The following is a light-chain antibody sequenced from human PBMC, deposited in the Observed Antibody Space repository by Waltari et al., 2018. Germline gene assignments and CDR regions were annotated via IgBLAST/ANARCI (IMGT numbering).Light chain of an antibody. CDR2: TAF. J-gene: IGKJ3*01. V-gene: IGKV1-16*01. CDR1: QDISTF. CDR3: QQYHSFPLT. Sequence: DIQMTQSPSSLSASVGDRVTITCRASQDISTFLARFQQKPGKAPKSLMYTAFSLQTGVPSRFSGSGSGTNFTLTISSLQPEDFATYFCQQYHSFPLTFGPGTKLD.